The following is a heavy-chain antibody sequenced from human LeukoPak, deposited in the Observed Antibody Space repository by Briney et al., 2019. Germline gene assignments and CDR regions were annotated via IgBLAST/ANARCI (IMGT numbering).Heavy chain of an antibody. Sequence: ASVKVSCKASGGTFSSYAISWVRQAPGQGLEWMGWISAYNGNTNYAQELQGRVTMTTDTSTSTAYMELRSLRSDDTAVYYCARWYYGSGSLGGGNWFDPWGQGTLVTVSS. V-gene: IGHV1-18*01. CDR1: GGTFSSYA. J-gene: IGHJ5*02. D-gene: IGHD3-10*01. CDR3: ARWYYGSGSLGGGNWFDP. CDR2: ISAYNGNT.